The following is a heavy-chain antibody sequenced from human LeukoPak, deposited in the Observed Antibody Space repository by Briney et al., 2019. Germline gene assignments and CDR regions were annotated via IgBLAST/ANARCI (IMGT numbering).Heavy chain of an antibody. CDR2: IKQDGSEK. D-gene: IGHD3-3*01. V-gene: IGHV3-7*03. J-gene: IGHJ4*02. CDR1: GFTFSSYW. CDR3: ARDYPGIQEYDFWSGYYPY. Sequence: GGSLRLSCAASGFTFSSYWMSWVRQAPGKGLEWVANIKQDGSEKYYVDSVKGRFTISRDNAKNSLYLQMNSLRAEDTALYYCARDYPGIQEYDFWSGYYPYWGQGTLVTVSS.